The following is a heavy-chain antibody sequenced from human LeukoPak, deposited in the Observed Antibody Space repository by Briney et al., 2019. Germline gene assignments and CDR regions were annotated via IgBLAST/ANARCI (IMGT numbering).Heavy chain of an antibody. CDR2: INPNSGGT. D-gene: IGHD6-13*01. CDR1: GYTFTSYD. Sequence: ASVKVSCKASGYTFTSYDINWVRQATGQGLEWMGWINPNSGGTNYAQKFQGRVTMTRDTSISTAYMELSRLRSDDTAVYYCARDRDSSSPNYFDYWGQGTLVTVSS. CDR3: ARDRDSSSPNYFDY. J-gene: IGHJ4*02. V-gene: IGHV1-2*02.